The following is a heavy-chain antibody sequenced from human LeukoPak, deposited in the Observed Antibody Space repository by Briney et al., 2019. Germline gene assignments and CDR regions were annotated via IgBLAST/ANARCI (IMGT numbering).Heavy chain of an antibody. Sequence: PSETLSLTCTVSGGSITSNSYYWGWIRQPPGKGLEWIGYIYYSGSTNYNPSLKSRVTISVDTSKNQFSLKLSSVTAADTAVYYCAREAYYDSSGYYQGNWFDPWGQGTLVTVSS. CDR2: IYYSGST. D-gene: IGHD3-22*01. V-gene: IGHV4-61*01. CDR3: AREAYYDSSGYYQGNWFDP. J-gene: IGHJ5*02. CDR1: GGSITSNSYY.